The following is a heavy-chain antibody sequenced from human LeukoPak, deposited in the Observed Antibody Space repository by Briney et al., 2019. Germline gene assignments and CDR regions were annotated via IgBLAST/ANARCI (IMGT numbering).Heavy chain of an antibody. CDR2: IKQDGSEI. Sequence: GGSLRLSCAASGFTFSSYWMSWVRQAPGKGLEWVANIKQDGSEIYYVDSVKGRFTISRDNAKNSLYLQMNSLRAEDTAVYYCARATQLWGGGNYFDYWGQGTLVTVSS. CDR3: ARATQLWGGGNYFDY. D-gene: IGHD5-18*01. J-gene: IGHJ4*02. CDR1: GFTFSSYW. V-gene: IGHV3-7*01.